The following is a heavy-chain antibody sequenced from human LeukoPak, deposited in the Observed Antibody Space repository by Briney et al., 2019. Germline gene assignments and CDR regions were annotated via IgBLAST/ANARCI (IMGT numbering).Heavy chain of an antibody. J-gene: IGHJ4*02. CDR3: AKDFGRNLGGPGY. D-gene: IGHD3-10*01. V-gene: IGHV1-8*01. CDR2: MNPNSGNT. Sequence: GASVKVSCKASGYTFTSYDINWVRQATGQGLEWMGWMNPNSGNTGYAQKFQGRVTMTRNTSISTAYMELNSLRAEDTAVYYCAKDFGRNLGGPGYWGRGTRVTVSS. CDR1: GYTFTSYD.